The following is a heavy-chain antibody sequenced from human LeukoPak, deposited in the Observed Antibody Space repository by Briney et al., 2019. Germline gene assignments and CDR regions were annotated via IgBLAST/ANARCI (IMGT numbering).Heavy chain of an antibody. V-gene: IGHV4-38-2*01. Sequence: SETLSLTCAVSGYSISSGYYWGWVRQPPGKGLEWIGSIYHSGSTYYNPSLKSRVTISVDTSKNQFSLKLSSVTAADTAVYYCARGSADDFWSGYSPNWFDPWGQGTLVTVSS. J-gene: IGHJ5*02. CDR2: IYHSGST. CDR1: GYSISSGYY. D-gene: IGHD3-3*01. CDR3: ARGSADDFWSGYSPNWFDP.